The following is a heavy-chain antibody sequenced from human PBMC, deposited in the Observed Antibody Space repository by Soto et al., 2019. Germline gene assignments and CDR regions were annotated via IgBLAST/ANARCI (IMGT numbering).Heavy chain of an antibody. Sequence: ASVKVSCKASGHTFISYGISWVRQAPGQGLEWMGWVSSYTSKTNYAQKVQGRVTMTTDTSTRTAYMELRSLRSDDTAVYYCARDLDSGSYYFDYWGQGTLVTVSS. CDR3: ARDLDSGSYYFDY. CDR2: VSSYTSKT. J-gene: IGHJ4*02. CDR1: GHTFISYG. D-gene: IGHD1-26*01. V-gene: IGHV1-18*01.